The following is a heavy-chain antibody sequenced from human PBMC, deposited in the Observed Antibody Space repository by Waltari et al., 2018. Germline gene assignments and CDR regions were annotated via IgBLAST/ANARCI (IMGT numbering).Heavy chain of an antibody. CDR3: AKGRRNELQGLSYFDS. CDR1: GFTFSSYG. CDR2: ISYDGSNK. J-gene: IGHJ4*02. Sequence: QVHLVESGGGVVQPGRSVRLACVVSGFTFSSYGLHWVRRAPGKGLEWVAIISYDGSNKYYGDSVKGRFTISRDNSNNTLYLRMNSLRPEDTAVYYCAKGRRNELQGLSYFDSWGQGTLVTVSS. V-gene: IGHV3-30*18. D-gene: IGHD1-7*01.